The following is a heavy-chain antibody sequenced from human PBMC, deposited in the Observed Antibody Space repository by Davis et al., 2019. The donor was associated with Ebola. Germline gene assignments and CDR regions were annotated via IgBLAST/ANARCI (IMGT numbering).Heavy chain of an antibody. CDR2: MADESEK. D-gene: IGHD2-8*02. Sequence: PGGSLRLSCEGSGFKFSDYWMGWVRQAPGKGLDWVATMADESEKYYVDSVKGRFTISRDNAQNSLYLQMNSLRAEDTAMYYCAKEDWWRFDPWGQGTLVTVSS. CDR3: AKEDWWRFDP. J-gene: IGHJ5*02. V-gene: IGHV3-7*03. CDR1: GFKFSDYW.